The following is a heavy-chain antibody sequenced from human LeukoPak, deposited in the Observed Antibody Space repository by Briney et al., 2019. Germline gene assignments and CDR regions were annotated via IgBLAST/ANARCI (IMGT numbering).Heavy chain of an antibody. CDR3: ARDAKDYYDSSGLDAFDI. V-gene: IGHV4-30-4*01. CDR1: GGSISSDDYY. D-gene: IGHD3-22*01. CDR2: IYYSGST. Sequence: PSETLSLTCTVSGGSISSDDYYWSWIRQPPGKGLEWIGYIYYSGSTYYNPSLKSRVTISVDTSKNQFSLKLSSVTAADTAVYYCARDAKDYYDSSGLDAFDIWGQGTMVTVSS. J-gene: IGHJ3*02.